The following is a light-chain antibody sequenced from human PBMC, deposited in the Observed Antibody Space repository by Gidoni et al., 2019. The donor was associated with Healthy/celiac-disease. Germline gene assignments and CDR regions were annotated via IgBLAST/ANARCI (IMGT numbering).Light chain of an antibody. V-gene: IGKV1-39*01. J-gene: IGKJ4*01. CDR3: QQCYSTPLT. Sequence: DIQMTQSPSSLSASVGDIVTITCRASQSISSYLYWYQQKPGKDPKLLIYAASSLQSGVPSRFSCSGSGTYFTLTISSLQPDDFATYYCQQCYSTPLTFGGGTKVEI. CDR1: QSISSY. CDR2: AAS.